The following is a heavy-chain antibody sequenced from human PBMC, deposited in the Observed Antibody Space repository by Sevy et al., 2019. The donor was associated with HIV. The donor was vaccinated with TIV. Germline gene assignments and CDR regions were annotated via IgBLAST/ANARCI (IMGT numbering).Heavy chain of an antibody. V-gene: IGHV3-48*02. CDR3: ARDPMGYDSSAAIDY. CDR2: ISSSSSTI. CDR1: GFTFSSYS. D-gene: IGHD3-22*01. Sequence: GGSLRLSCAASGFTFSSYSMNWVRQAPGKGLEWVSYISSSSSTIYYADSVKGRFTISGDNAKNSLNLQMNSPRDEDTAVYYCARDPMGYDSSAAIDYWGQGTLVTVSS. J-gene: IGHJ4*02.